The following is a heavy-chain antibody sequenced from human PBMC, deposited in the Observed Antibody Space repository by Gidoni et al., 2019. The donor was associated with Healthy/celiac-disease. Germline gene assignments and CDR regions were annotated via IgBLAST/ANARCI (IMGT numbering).Heavy chain of an antibody. J-gene: IGHJ4*02. CDR1: GFTFSSYA. CDR2: ISGSGGST. Sequence: EVQLLESGGGLVQPGGSLRLSCAASGFTFSSYAMSWVRPAPGKGLEWVSAISGSGGSTYYADSVKGRFTISRDNSKNTLYLQMNSLRAEDTAVYYCAKWGFPGTMVRGVIIQTSSIYFDYWGQGTLVTVSS. V-gene: IGHV3-23*01. CDR3: AKWGFPGTMVRGVIIQTSSIYFDY. D-gene: IGHD3-10*01.